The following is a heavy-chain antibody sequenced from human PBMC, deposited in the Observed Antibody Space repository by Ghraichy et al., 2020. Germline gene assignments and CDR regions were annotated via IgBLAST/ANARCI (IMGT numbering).Heavy chain of an antibody. CDR3: ARDADCSGGSCYSGYGMDV. CDR1: GGSISSSNW. V-gene: IGHV4-4*02. Sequence: GSLSLTCAVSGGSISSSNWWSWVRQPPGKGLEWIGEIYHSGSTNYNPSLKSRVTISVDKSKNQFSLKLSSVTAADTAVYYCARDADCSGGSCYSGYGMDVWGQGTTVTVSS. D-gene: IGHD2-15*01. J-gene: IGHJ6*02. CDR2: IYHSGST.